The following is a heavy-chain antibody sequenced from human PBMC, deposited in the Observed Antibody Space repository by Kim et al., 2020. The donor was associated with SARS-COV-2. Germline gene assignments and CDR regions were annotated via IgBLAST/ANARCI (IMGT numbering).Heavy chain of an antibody. CDR2: IKQDGSET. D-gene: IGHD5-12*01. Sequence: GSLRLSCVGSGFTINSYWMNWVRQAPGKGLEWVANIKQDGSETHYVDSVKGRFTISRDTAKNSLYLQMKSLRAEDTAVYFCASNSGYDYYYYYYGMDVWGQGTTVTVSS. V-gene: IGHV3-7*01. CDR1: GFTINSYW. CDR3: ASNSGYDYYYYYYGMDV. J-gene: IGHJ6*02.